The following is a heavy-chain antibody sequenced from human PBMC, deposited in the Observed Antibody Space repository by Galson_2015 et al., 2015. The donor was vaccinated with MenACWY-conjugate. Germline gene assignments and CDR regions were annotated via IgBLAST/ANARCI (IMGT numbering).Heavy chain of an antibody. CDR1: GFTFSSYW. CDR3: AREVSERTNVDSFDL. V-gene: IGHV3-7*01. J-gene: IGHJ3*01. CDR2: INDDGGREK. D-gene: IGHD1-14*01. Sequence: SLRLSCAASGFTFSSYWMRWVRQAPGKGLEWVANINDDGGREKYYVDSVKGRFSISRNNAKNSLYLQMSSLRAEDTAVYFCAREVSERTNVDSFDLWGRGTLLPVSS.